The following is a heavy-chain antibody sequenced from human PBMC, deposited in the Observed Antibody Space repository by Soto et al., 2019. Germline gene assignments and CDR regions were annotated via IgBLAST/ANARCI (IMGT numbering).Heavy chain of an antibody. CDR3: ASPLKWSGYYIAFDY. J-gene: IGHJ4*02. D-gene: IGHD3-3*01. Sequence: QVQLLQSGAEVKKPGSSVKVSCKASGATFSSFAFSWVRQAPGQGLEWMGGIIPIFDTINYAQKFQGRVTITADESTRTAYMELSSLTSEDTAVYYCASPLKWSGYYIAFDYWGQGTLVIVSS. CDR2: IIPIFDTI. CDR1: GATFSSFA. V-gene: IGHV1-69*01.